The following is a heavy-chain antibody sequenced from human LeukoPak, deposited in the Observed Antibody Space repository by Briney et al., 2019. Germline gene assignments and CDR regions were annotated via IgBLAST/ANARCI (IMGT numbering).Heavy chain of an antibody. D-gene: IGHD2-8*02. J-gene: IGHJ5*01. CDR2: VNYLGTA. Sequence: PSDTLSLTCDVSGDSIKSDDHYWSWIRQPPGQNLEWIGYVNYLGTAYYNPSLRSRLNISLDTSKSHFSLKLTSVSVADTAIYSCARAQTHGLPGWFDSWGQGILVTVSS. CDR3: ARAQTHGLPGWFDS. CDR1: GDSIKSDDHY. V-gene: IGHV4-30-4*02.